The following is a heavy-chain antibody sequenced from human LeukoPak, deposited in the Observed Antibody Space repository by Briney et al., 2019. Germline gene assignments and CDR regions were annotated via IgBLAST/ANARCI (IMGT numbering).Heavy chain of an antibody. Sequence: AGGSLRLSCAASGFTFSSYGMHWVRQAPGKGLEWVAVIWYDGSNKYYADSVKGRFTISRDNSKNTLYLQMNSLRAEDTAVYYCARAGIYYDSSGYFDYWGQGTLVTVSS. CDR3: ARAGIYYDSSGYFDY. D-gene: IGHD3-22*01. J-gene: IGHJ4*02. CDR1: GFTFSSYG. CDR2: IWYDGSNK. V-gene: IGHV3-33*01.